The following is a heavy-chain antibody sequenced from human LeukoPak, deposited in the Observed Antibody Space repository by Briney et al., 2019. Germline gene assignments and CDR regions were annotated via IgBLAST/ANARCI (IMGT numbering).Heavy chain of an antibody. D-gene: IGHD6-13*01. V-gene: IGHV1-18*01. CDR3: ARGSTSRKTAAGTIAFDI. J-gene: IGHJ3*02. CDR2: ISAYNGNT. CDR1: GYTFTSYG. Sequence: ASVKVSCKASGYTFTSYGISWVRQAPGQGLEWMGWISAYNGNTNYAQKLQGRVTMTTDTPTSTAYMEVRSLRADDTAVYYCARGSTSRKTAAGTIAFDIWGQGTMVTVSS.